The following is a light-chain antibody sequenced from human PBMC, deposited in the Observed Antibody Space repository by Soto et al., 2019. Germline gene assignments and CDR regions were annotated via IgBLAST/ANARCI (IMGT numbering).Light chain of an antibody. Sequence: DIVLTQSPATLSLSPGERATLSCRASQSVSSYLVWFQQKPGQAPRLLIYDASTRATGIPARFSGSGSGTDFTLTISSLEPEDFAVYYCQQRSNWPLTFGPGTKVYIK. J-gene: IGKJ3*01. CDR3: QQRSNWPLT. CDR2: DAS. CDR1: QSVSSY. V-gene: IGKV3-11*01.